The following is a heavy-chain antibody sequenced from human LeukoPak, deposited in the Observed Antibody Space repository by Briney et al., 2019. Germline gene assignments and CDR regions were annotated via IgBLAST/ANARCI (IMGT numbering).Heavy chain of an antibody. D-gene: IGHD1-14*01. CDR1: GFTFSSYG. V-gene: IGHV3-30*02. CDR2: IRYDGSNK. CDR3: AKDAVYFRRAPLDAFDI. J-gene: IGHJ3*02. Sequence: QPGGSLRLSSAASGFTFSSYGMHWVRQAPGKGLEWVAFIRYDGSNKYYADSVKGRFTISRDNSKNTLYLQMNSLRAEDTAVYYCAKDAVYFRRAPLDAFDIWGQGTMVTVSS.